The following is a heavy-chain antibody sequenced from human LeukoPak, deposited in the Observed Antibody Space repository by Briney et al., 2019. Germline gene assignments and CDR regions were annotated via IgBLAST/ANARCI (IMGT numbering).Heavy chain of an antibody. CDR3: PAEDGLRYFDWLFPERVYYMDV. D-gene: IGHD3-9*01. V-gene: IGHV1-18*01. J-gene: IGHJ6*03. CDR1: GYSSTNYG. Sequence: ASVKVSCKASGYSSTNYGISWVRQAPGQGLEWIGWIHIYRGNTNYAQKFQGRVTMTRDTSISTAYMELSRLRSDDTAVYFFPAEDGLRYFDWLFPERVYYMDVWGKGTTVTVSS. CDR2: IHIYRGNT.